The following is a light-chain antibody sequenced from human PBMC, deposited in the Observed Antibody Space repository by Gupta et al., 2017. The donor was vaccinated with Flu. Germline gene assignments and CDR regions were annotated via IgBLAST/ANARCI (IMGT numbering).Light chain of an antibody. V-gene: IGKV3-20*01. CDR3: QRDGGSPL. CDR1: QSVTSSS. J-gene: IGKJ3*01. CDR2: SAC. Sequence: DIVFTQSPGTLSLSPGDRATLSCRASQSVTSSSLAWYQHRPGQPPRLIIDSACRIDTGITVRFRGCGEVRDFTLTISGPEMEGCDAYYVQRDGGSPLFGHGTNV.